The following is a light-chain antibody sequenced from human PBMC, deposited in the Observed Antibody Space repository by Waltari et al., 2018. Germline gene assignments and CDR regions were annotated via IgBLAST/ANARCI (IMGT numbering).Light chain of an antibody. V-gene: IGLV2-14*01. Sequence: QSALTQPASVSGSPGQSITISCSGTDSDVGAYDFVSWYQQHPGTAPHLIMYAVSNRPSGISNRFSASKSGTTASLTISGLQAEDEADDYCSSYTASSAPGVFGTGTRVTVL. CDR2: AVS. CDR1: DSDVGAYDF. J-gene: IGLJ1*01. CDR3: SSYTASSAPGV.